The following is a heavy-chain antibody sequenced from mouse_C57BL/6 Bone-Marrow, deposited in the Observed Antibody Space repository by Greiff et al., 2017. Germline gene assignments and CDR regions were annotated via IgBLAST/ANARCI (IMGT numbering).Heavy chain of an antibody. V-gene: IGHV1-69*01. CDR3: ARWGYGSGLWAMDY. CDR2: IDPSDSYT. D-gene: IGHD1-1*01. CDR1: GYTFTSYW. J-gene: IGHJ4*01. Sequence: VQLQQPGAELVMPGASVKLSCKASGYTFTSYWMHWVKQRPGQGLEWIGEIDPSDSYTNYNQKFKGKSTLTVDKSSSTAYMQLSSLTSEDSAVYYCARWGYGSGLWAMDYWGQGTSVTVSS.